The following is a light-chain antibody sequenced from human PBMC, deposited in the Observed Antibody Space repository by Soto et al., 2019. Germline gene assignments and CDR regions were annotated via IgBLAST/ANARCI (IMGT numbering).Light chain of an antibody. CDR3: QQLNGYPPT. Sequence: IHSTQSPSSVCAFVMDIITIIFRAHQGTSNFLAWYQQKPGKAPKLLISAASTLQSGVPSRFSGSGSGTDFTLTISSLQPEDFATYYWQQLNGYPPTFGPGTKVDIK. J-gene: IGKJ1*01. V-gene: IGKV1-9*01. CDR2: AAS. CDR1: QGTSNF.